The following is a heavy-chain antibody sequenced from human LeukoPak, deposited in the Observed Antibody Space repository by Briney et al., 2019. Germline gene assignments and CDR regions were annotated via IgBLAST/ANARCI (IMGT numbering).Heavy chain of an antibody. V-gene: IGHV5-51*01. CDR1: GYNLTSYW. CDR3: ATRRDGYSQFDF. Sequence: GEALKISCNASGYNLTSYWIGWGRQMPGKGLGLMGIIYSGDSDTRYSPPFQGLVTISADKYVSTAYLQWRSLKASDSAIYYCATRRDGYSQFDFWGQGTLVTVSS. D-gene: IGHD5-24*01. CDR2: IYSGDSDT. J-gene: IGHJ4*02.